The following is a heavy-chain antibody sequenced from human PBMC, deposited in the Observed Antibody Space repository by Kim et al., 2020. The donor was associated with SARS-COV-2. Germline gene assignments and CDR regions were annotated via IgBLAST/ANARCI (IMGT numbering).Heavy chain of an antibody. CDR3: ARDWGAAAGFVNFDY. J-gene: IGHJ4*02. V-gene: IGHV7-4-1*02. Sequence: QGFTGRFVFSLDTSVSTAYLQISSLKAEDTAVYYCARDWGAAAGFVNFDYWGQGTLVTVSS. D-gene: IGHD6-13*01.